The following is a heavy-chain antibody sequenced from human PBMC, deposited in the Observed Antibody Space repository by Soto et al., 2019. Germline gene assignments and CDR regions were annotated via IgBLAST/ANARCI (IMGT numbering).Heavy chain of an antibody. CDR1: GGTFSSYA. CDR3: ARADLRLEGTGIYGYYYGMDV. D-gene: IGHD1-1*01. V-gene: IGHV1-69*05. Sequence: GASVKVSCKASGGTFSSYAISWVRQAPGQGLERMGGIIPIFGKANYAQKFQGRVTMTTDTSTSTAYMELRSLGSDDTAVYYCARADLRLEGTGIYGYYYGMDVWGQGTTVTVSS. CDR2: IIPIFGKA. J-gene: IGHJ6*02.